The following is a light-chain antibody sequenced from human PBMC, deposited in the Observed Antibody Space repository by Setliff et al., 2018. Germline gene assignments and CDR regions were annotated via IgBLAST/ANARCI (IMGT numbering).Light chain of an antibody. J-gene: IGLJ1*01. V-gene: IGLV2-23*02. Sequence: QSALTQPASVSGSPGQSITISCTGSSSDVGNYKDVSWYQQHPGKAPKLIIHEVTKRPSGVSNRFSGSKSGNTASLTIFGLQAEDEADYYCCSYAGGGTFYVFGTGTKV. CDR2: EVT. CDR3: CSYAGGGTFYV. CDR1: SSDVGNYKD.